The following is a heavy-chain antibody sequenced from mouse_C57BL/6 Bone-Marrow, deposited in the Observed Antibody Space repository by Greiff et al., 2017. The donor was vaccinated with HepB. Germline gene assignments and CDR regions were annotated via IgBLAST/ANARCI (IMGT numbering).Heavy chain of an antibody. Sequence: EVQRVESGGGLVQPGGSLSLSCAASGFTFTDYYMSWVRQPPGKALEWLGFIRNKANGYTTEYSASVKGRFTISRDNSQSILYPQMNALRAEDSATYYCARRDYGSSLDYWGQGTTLTVSS. D-gene: IGHD1-1*01. CDR3: ARRDYGSSLDY. V-gene: IGHV7-3*01. J-gene: IGHJ2*01. CDR2: IRNKANGYTT. CDR1: GFTFTDYY.